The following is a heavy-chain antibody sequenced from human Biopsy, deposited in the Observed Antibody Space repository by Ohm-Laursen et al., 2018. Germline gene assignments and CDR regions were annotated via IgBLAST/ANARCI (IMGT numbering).Heavy chain of an antibody. CDR2: VYYSGST. V-gene: IGHV4-59*08. Sequence: TLSLTCTVSGGSISSYYWTWIRQPPGKGLEWIGDVYYSGSTNRNPSLKSRVTILVDTSKSQFSLKLNSVTAADTAVYYCGRREVVITHDAFDTWGQGTMVTVSS. D-gene: IGHD3-22*01. J-gene: IGHJ3*02. CDR3: GRREVVITHDAFDT. CDR1: GGSISSYY.